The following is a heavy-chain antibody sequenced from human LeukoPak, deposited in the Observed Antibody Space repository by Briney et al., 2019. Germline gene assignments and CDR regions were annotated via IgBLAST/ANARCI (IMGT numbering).Heavy chain of an antibody. J-gene: IGHJ4*02. CDR3: ARVESSGWYYYVDY. V-gene: IGHV4-59*08. CDR2: IYYSGST. CDR1: GGSISSYY. D-gene: IGHD6-19*01. Sequence: SETLSLTCTVSGGSISSYYWSWIRQPPGKGLEWIGYIYYSGSTNYNPSLKSRVTISVDTSKNQFSLKLSSVTAADTAVYYCARVESSGWYYYVDYWGQGTLVTVSS.